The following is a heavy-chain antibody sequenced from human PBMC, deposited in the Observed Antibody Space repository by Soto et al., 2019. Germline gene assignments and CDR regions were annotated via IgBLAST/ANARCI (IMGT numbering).Heavy chain of an antibody. CDR3: VADLPGVRTNWGFDY. V-gene: IGHV3-15*07. CDR1: GLTLSHAW. Sequence: EVQLVESGGGFVEPGGSLRLSCVGSGLTLSHAWMTWVRQAPGKGLEWVGRIKTKGEGGTMDYAAPVKGRFSVSRDDSENTLYLHTSSLHSENTAMYSCVADLPGVRTNWGFDYWGQGTLVTVSS. CDR2: IKTKGEGGTM. D-gene: IGHD7-27*01. J-gene: IGHJ4*02.